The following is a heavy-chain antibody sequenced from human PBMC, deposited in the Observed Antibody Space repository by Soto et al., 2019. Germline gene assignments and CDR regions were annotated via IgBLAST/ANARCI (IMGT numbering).Heavy chain of an antibody. CDR2: IIPLFGTA. J-gene: IGHJ4*02. D-gene: IGHD1-26*01. CDR3: AADVGASARTFDY. CDR1: GGTFSTYA. Sequence: QVQLVQSGAEVKKPGSSVNVSCKASGGTFSTYAISWVRQAPGQGLEWMGGIIPLFGTANYAQKFQGRVTITADESTSTAYTVRSSLRSEDTAVYYCAADVGASARTFDYWGQGSLVTVSS. V-gene: IGHV1-69*01.